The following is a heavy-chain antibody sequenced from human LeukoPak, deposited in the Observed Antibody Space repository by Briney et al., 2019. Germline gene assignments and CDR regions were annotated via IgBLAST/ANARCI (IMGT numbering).Heavy chain of an antibody. Sequence: SGGSLRLSCAASGFTFSSYEMNWVRQPPGRGLEWVSSISSSSSYIYYADSVKGRFTISRDNSKNTLYLQMNSLRAEDTAVYYCAKGRGWEASYYYYYMDVWGKGTTVTISS. D-gene: IGHD1-26*01. V-gene: IGHV3-21*01. CDR3: AKGRGWEASYYYYYMDV. J-gene: IGHJ6*03. CDR2: ISSSSSYI. CDR1: GFTFSSYE.